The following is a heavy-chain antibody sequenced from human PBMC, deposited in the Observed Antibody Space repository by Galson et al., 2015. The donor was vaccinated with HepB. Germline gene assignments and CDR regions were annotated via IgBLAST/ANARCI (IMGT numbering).Heavy chain of an antibody. D-gene: IGHD2-15*01. V-gene: IGHV4-31*03. CDR1: GGSISSGGYY. CDR2: IYYSGST. Sequence: LSLTCTVSGGSISSGGYYWSWIRQHPGKGLEWIGYIYYSGSTYYNPSLKSRVTISVDTSKNQFSLKLSSVTAAGTAVYYCARTDAPELIGVVAASGAFDFWGQGTMVTVSS. J-gene: IGHJ3*01. CDR3: ARTDAPELIGVVAASGAFDF.